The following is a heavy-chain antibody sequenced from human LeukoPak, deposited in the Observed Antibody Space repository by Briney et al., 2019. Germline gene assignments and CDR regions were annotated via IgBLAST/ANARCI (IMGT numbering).Heavy chain of an antibody. J-gene: IGHJ4*02. Sequence: PGGSLRLSCAASGFTFSSNAMSWVRQAPGKGLEWVSAISGSGGSTYYADSVKGRFTISRDNSKNTLHLQMNSLRAEDTAVYYCAKGPYGSGSYDWGQGTLVTVSS. V-gene: IGHV3-23*01. CDR1: GFTFSSNA. CDR2: ISGSGGST. CDR3: AKGPYGSGSYD. D-gene: IGHD3-10*01.